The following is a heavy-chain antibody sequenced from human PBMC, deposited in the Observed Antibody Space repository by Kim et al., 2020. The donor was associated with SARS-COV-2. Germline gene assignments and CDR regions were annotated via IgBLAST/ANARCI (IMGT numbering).Heavy chain of an antibody. CDR3: ARLGWDYSNYPAF. Sequence: SETLSLTCTVSGGSISSSSYYWGWIRQPPGKGLEWIGSIYYSGSTYYNPSLKSRVTISVDTSKNQFSLKLSSVTAADTAVYYCARLGWDYSNYPAFWGQGTMVTVSS. V-gene: IGHV4-39*01. J-gene: IGHJ3*01. CDR1: GGSISSSSYY. CDR2: IYYSGST. D-gene: IGHD4-4*01.